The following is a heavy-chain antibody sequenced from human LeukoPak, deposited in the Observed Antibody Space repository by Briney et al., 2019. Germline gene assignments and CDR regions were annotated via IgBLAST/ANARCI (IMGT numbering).Heavy chain of an antibody. Sequence: SETLSLTCTVSGGSISSYYWSWIRQPAGKGLEWIGRMYSSGTTNYNPSLKSRVTISVDTSKNQFSLKLSSVTAADTAVYYCARVAYGDYYFDYWGQGTLVTVSS. CDR1: GGSISSYY. CDR3: ARVAYGDYYFDY. CDR2: MYSSGTT. D-gene: IGHD4-17*01. J-gene: IGHJ4*02. V-gene: IGHV4-4*07.